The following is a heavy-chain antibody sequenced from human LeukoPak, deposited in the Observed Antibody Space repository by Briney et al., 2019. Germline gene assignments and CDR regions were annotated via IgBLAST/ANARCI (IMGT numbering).Heavy chain of an antibody. CDR1: GFTFSSYA. V-gene: IGHV3-23*01. D-gene: IGHD3-22*01. CDR2: ISGSGGST. Sequence: GGSLRLSCAASGFTFSSYAMHWVRQAPGKGLEWVSAISGSGGSTYYADSVKGRFTISRDNSKNTLYLQMNSLRAEDTAVYYCAKPSGGYDSSGYYFDYWGQGTLVTVSS. CDR3: AKPSGGYDSSGYYFDY. J-gene: IGHJ4*02.